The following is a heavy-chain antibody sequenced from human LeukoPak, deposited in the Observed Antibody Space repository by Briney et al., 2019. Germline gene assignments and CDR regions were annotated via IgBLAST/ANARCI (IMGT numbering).Heavy chain of an antibody. D-gene: IGHD5-18*01. V-gene: IGHV1-69*05. CDR2: IIPIFGTA. CDR1: GGTFSSYA. CDR3: ARQVDTAMVTYYFDY. J-gene: IGHJ4*02. Sequence: GSSVKVSCKASGGTFSSYAISWVRQAPGQGLGWMGGIIPIFGTANYAQKFQGRVTITTDESTSTAYMELSSLRSEDTAVYYCARQVDTAMVTYYFDYWGQGTLVTVSS.